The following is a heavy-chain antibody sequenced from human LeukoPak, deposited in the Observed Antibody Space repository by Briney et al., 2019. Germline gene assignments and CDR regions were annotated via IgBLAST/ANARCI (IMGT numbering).Heavy chain of an antibody. CDR3: AKMIPYGDYVGNYNWFDP. CDR2: ISGSGGST. V-gene: IGHV3-23*01. CDR1: GFTFSSYA. Sequence: PGGSLRLSCAASGFTFSSYAMSWVGQAPGKGLEWVSAISGSGGSTYYADSVKGRFTISRDNSKNTLYLQMNSLRAEDTAVYYCAKMIPYGDYVGNYNWFDPWGQGTLVTVSS. D-gene: IGHD4-17*01. J-gene: IGHJ5*02.